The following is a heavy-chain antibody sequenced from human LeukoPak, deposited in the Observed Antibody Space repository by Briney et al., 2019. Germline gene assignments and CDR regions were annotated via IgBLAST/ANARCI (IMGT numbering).Heavy chain of an antibody. V-gene: IGHV4-34*01. D-gene: IGHD2-21*02. J-gene: IGHJ4*02. CDR1: GGSFSGYY. Sequence: SETLSLTCAVYGGSFSGYYWSWIRQPPGKGLEWIGEINHSGSTNYNPSLKSRVTISVDTSKNQFSLKLRSVTAADTAVYYCARGVVVTATDWGQGTLVTVSS. CDR2: INHSGST. CDR3: ARGVVVTATD.